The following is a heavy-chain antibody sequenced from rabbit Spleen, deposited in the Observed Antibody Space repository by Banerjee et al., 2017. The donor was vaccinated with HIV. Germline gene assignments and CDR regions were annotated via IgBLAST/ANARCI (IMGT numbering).Heavy chain of an antibody. V-gene: IGHV1S7*01. CDR3: ARAIVPWLGLTRLDL. Sequence: QELVESGGGLVQPGESLKLSCKASGIDLNNYGITWVRQAPGKGLEWIGIIYAAKGSTDYASWVNGRFTISSDNAQSTVDLKMTSLTAADTATYFCARAIVPWLGLTRLDLWGQGTLVTVS. CDR1: GIDLNNYG. J-gene: IGHJ3*01. D-gene: IGHD4-1*01. CDR2: IYAAKGST.